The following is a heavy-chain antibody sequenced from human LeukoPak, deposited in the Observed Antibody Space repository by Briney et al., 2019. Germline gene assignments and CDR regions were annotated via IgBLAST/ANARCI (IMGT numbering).Heavy chain of an antibody. CDR2: IYSGGDT. Sequence: PGGSLRLSCAASGFNVSSNYMSWVRQAPGKGLEWVSVIYSGGDTYYADSVKGRFTISRDNSKNTLYLQMNNLRAEDTAFYYCARVGSYYDSSGYPYWGQGTLVTVSS. CDR1: GFNVSSNY. D-gene: IGHD3-22*01. J-gene: IGHJ4*02. V-gene: IGHV3-53*01. CDR3: ARVGSYYDSSGYPY.